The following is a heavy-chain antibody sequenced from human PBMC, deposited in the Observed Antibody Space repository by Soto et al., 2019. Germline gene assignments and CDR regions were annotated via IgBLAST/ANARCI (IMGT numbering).Heavy chain of an antibody. D-gene: IGHD6-19*01. CDR1: GFSISSYY. CDR3: ARDQAVAGTRRYYYYYGMDV. V-gene: IGHV4-59*01. CDR2: IYYSGST. Sequence: PSETLSLTCTVSGFSISSYYWSWIRQPPGKGLEWIGYIYYSGSTNYNPSLKSRVTISVDTSKNQFSLKLSSVTAADTAVYYCARDQAVAGTRRYYYYYGMDVWGQGTTVTVSS. J-gene: IGHJ6*02.